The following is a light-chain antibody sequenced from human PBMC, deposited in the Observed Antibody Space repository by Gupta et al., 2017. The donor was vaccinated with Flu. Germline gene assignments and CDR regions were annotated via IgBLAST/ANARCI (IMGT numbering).Light chain of an antibody. CDR3: QQVNRYPYT. J-gene: IGKJ2*01. Sequence: PSFLSASVGDRVTITCRASQGIRSYLAWYQQKPGKAPKRLIYSASTLQSGVPSRFSGSGSGTEYTLTIRSLQPEDFATYVCQQVNRYPYTFGQGTKLEIK. V-gene: IGKV1-9*01. CDR1: QGIRSY. CDR2: SAS.